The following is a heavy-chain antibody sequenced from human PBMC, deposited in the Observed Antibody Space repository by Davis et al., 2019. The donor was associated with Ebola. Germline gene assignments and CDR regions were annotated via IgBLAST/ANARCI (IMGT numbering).Heavy chain of an antibody. Sequence: SVKVSCKASGGTFSSYAISWVRQAPGQGLEWMGGIIPIFGTANYAQKFQGRVTITADESTSTAYMELSSLRSEDTAVYYCARDEQQIRPAFDIWGQGTEVTVSS. CDR2: IIPIFGTA. CDR3: ARDEQQIRPAFDI. V-gene: IGHV1-69*13. CDR1: GGTFSSYA. J-gene: IGHJ3*02. D-gene: IGHD6-13*01.